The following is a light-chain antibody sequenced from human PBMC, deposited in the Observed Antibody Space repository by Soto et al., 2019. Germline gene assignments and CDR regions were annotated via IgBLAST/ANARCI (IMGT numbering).Light chain of an antibody. J-gene: IGLJ1*01. CDR3: SSYAGNKYV. CDR1: SSDVGGYNY. CDR2: EVS. Sequence: QSVLTQPPSASGSPGQSVTISCTGTSSDVGGYNYVSWYQQHPGKAPKLMIYEVSKRPSGASDRFSGTKSGNTASLTVSGLQAEDEADYYCSSYAGNKYVFGPGTKVTVL. V-gene: IGLV2-8*01.